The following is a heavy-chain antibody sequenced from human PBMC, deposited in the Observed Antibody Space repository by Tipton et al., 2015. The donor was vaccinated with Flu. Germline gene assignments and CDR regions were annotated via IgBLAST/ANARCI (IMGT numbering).Heavy chain of an antibody. CDR2: INPNSGGT. J-gene: IGHJ4*02. CDR3: ASLGDGYNYLVGFDS. Sequence: QLVQSGAEVKKPGASVKVSCKASGYTFTGYYMHWVRQAPGQGLEWMGWINPNSGGTNYAQKLQGRVTMTRDTSISTAYMELSRLRSDDTAAYYCASLGDGYNYLVGFDSWGQGTLVTVSS. V-gene: IGHV1-2*02. D-gene: IGHD5-24*01. CDR1: GYTFTGYY.